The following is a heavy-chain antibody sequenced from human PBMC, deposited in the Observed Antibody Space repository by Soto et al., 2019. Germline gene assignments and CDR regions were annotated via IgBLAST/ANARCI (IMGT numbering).Heavy chain of an antibody. V-gene: IGHV4-59*01. J-gene: IGHJ6*02. D-gene: IGHD6-13*01. CDR2: IYYSGST. CDR3: ARAGIAAAGTYYYYYGMGV. Sequence: SETLSLTCTVSGGSISSYYWSWIRQPPGKGLEWIGYIYYSGSTNYNPSLKSRVTISVDTSKNQFSLKLSSVTAADTAVYYCARAGIAAAGTYYYYYGMGVWGQGTTVTVSS. CDR1: GGSISSYY.